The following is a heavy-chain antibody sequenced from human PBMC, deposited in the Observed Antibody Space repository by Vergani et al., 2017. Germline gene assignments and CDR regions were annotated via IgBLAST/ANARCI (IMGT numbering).Heavy chain of an antibody. CDR2: INPNSGGT. CDR1: GYTFTSYY. CDR3: ARVSMIFGVVPDAFDI. V-gene: IGHV1-2*02. Sequence: QVQLVQSGAEVKKPGASVKVSCKASGYTFTSYYMHWVRQAPGQGLEWMGWINPNSGGTNYAQKFQGRVTMTRDTSISTAYMELRSLRSDDTAVYYCARVSMIFGVVPDAFDIWGQGTMVTVSS. D-gene: IGHD3-3*01. J-gene: IGHJ3*02.